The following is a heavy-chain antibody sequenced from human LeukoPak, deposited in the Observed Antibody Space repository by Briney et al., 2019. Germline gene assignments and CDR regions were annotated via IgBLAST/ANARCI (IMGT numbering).Heavy chain of an antibody. CDR3: ASEWEVLSY. J-gene: IGHJ4*02. CDR2: IDPNEGAT. V-gene: IGHV1-2*02. Sequence: ASVKVSCKAAGYTFTGSYIHWVRQAPGQGLEWMGWIDPNEGATNYAQNFQGRVTMTRDTSITTAYMELNRLTSDDMAIYYCASEWEVLSYWGQGSLVTVSS. D-gene: IGHD1-26*01. CDR1: GYTFTGSY.